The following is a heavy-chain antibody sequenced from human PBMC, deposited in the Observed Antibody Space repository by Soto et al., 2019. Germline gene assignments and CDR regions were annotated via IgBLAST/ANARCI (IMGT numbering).Heavy chain of an antibody. V-gene: IGHV3-30*18. J-gene: IGHJ6*02. CDR1: GFTLSSYG. CDR2: ISYDGSNK. D-gene: IGHD2-15*01. Sequence: GGSIRLARAASGFTLSSYGMHWVRQAPGKGLEWVAVISYDGSNKYYADSVKGRFTITRDNSKNTLYLQMNSLRAEDTAVYYCAKAVGLFYYYSGMDVWGQGTTVTVSS. CDR3: AKAVGLFYYYSGMDV.